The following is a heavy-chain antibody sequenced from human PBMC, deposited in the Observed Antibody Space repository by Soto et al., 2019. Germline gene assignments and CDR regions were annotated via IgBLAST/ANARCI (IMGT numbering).Heavy chain of an antibody. Sequence: GASVKVSWKASGGTFSSYAISWVRQAPGQGLEWMGGIIPIFGTANYAQKFQGRVTITADESTSTAYMELSSLRSEDTAVYYCARDPLEHDSCGYIPYYYYYGMDVWGQRTTVTVSS. CDR1: GGTFSSYA. CDR3: ARDPLEHDSCGYIPYYYYYGMDV. V-gene: IGHV1-69*13. CDR2: IIPIFGTA. D-gene: IGHD3-22*01. J-gene: IGHJ6*02.